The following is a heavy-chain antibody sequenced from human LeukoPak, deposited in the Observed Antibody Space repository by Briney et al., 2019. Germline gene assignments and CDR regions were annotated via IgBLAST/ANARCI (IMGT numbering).Heavy chain of an antibody. CDR3: AGDYRGSLDY. D-gene: IGHD3-10*01. CDR1: GGSISSYY. J-gene: IGHJ4*02. CDR2: IYYSGST. V-gene: IGHV4-59*12. Sequence: PSETLSLTCTVSGGSISSYYWSWLRQPPGKGLEWIGYIYYSGSTNYNPSLKSRVTISVDTSKNQFSLKLTSVTAADTAVYYCAGDYRGSLDYWGQGTLVTVSS.